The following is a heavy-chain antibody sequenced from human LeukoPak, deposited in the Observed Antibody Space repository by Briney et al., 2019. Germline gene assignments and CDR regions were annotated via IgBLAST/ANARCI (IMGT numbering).Heavy chain of an antibody. Sequence: ASVKVSCKASGGTFSSYAISWVRQAPGQGLEWMGGIIPIFGTANYAQKFQGRVTITADESTSTAYMELSSLRSEDTAVYCCARDRVGDLQAAAGQYYYYYYGMDVWGQGTTVTVSS. D-gene: IGHD6-13*01. CDR3: ARDRVGDLQAAAGQYYYYYYGMDV. J-gene: IGHJ6*02. V-gene: IGHV1-69*13. CDR2: IIPIFGTA. CDR1: GGTFSSYA.